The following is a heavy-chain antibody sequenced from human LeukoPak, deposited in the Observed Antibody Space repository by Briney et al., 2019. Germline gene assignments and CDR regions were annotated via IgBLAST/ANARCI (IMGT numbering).Heavy chain of an antibody. CDR1: SGSVSSGSYY. CDR2: IRYSGST. D-gene: IGHD4-17*01. J-gene: IGHJ4*02. Sequence: SETLSLTCTVPSGSVSSGSYYWSWIRQPPGKGLEWIAYIRYSGSTDYNPSLKSRVTISVDTSKNQFSLKLSSVTAADTAVYYCARDYGDYIGGYFDYWGQGTLVTVSS. CDR3: ARDYGDYIGGYFDY. V-gene: IGHV4-61*01.